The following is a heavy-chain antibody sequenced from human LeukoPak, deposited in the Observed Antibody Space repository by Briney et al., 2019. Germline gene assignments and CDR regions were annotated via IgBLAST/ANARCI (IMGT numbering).Heavy chain of an antibody. V-gene: IGHV3-7*01. CDR2: INQGGSDK. Sequence: GGSLRLSCAASGFTFSGHWMSWVRQAPGKGLEWVANINQGGSDKYYVDSVKGRFTISRDNAKNTLYLQMNSLRAEDTAVYYCAREDEYSSSSGIDYWGQGTLVTVSS. D-gene: IGHD6-6*01. CDR1: GFTFSGHW. J-gene: IGHJ4*02. CDR3: AREDEYSSSSGIDY.